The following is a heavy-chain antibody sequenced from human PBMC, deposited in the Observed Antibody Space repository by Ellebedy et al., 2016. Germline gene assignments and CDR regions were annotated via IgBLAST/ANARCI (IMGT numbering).Heavy chain of an antibody. J-gene: IGHJ4*02. CDR2: IYDSGNT. V-gene: IGHV4-59*01. CDR3: ARLWSGYSGYYFDY. CDR1: GGSISYYY. Sequence: SETLSLTCTVSGGSISYYYWSWIRQPPGKGLEWIGYIYDSGNTNYNPSLKSRVTMSVDTSKNQFSLKLSSVTAADTAVYYCARLWSGYSGYYFDYWGQGILVTVSS. D-gene: IGHD3-3*01.